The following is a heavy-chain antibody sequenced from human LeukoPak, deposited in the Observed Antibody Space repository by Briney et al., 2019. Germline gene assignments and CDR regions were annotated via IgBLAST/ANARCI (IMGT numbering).Heavy chain of an antibody. Sequence: PGGSLRLSCSASGFTFSSYSMNWVRQAPGKGLGWVSSISSSSSYIYYADSVKGRFTISRDNSKNTLYLQMNSLRAEDTAVYYCAKDLYYYYYMDVWGKGTTVTISS. CDR3: AKDLYYYYYMDV. CDR1: GFTFSSYS. CDR2: ISSSSSYI. J-gene: IGHJ6*03. V-gene: IGHV3-21*04.